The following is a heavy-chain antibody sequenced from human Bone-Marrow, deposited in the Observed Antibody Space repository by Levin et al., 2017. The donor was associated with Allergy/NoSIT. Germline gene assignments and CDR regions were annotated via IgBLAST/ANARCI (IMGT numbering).Heavy chain of an antibody. CDR1: GFTFDNSA. Sequence: GGSLRLSCVASGFTFDNSAMAWVRQAPGKGLEWVSGISATAGIIYYADSVKGRFTISRENSKGTLYLQMNSGRVEDTAVYYCEKGWLHPLYYFDYWGRGTLVTVSS. D-gene: IGHD6-19*01. V-gene: IGHV3-23*01. CDR2: ISATAGII. CDR3: EKGWLHPLYYFDY. J-gene: IGHJ4*02.